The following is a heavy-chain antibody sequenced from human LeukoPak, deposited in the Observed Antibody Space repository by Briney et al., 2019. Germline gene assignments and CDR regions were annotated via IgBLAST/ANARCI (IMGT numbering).Heavy chain of an antibody. V-gene: IGHV3-7*01. J-gene: IGHJ4*02. CDR3: ARDVYSSSSFDR. Sequence: AGGSLRLSCAASGFTFSRYWMSWVRQAPGKGLEWVANIKQDGSEKYYVDSVEGRFTISRDNAKNPLYLQMNTLRAEDTAVYYCARDVYSSSSFDRWGQGTLVTVSS. CDR1: GFTFSRYW. CDR2: IKQDGSEK. D-gene: IGHD6-6*01.